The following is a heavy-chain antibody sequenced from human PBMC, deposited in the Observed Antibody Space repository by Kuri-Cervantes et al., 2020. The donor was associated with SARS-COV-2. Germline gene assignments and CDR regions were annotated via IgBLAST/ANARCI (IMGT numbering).Heavy chain of an antibody. D-gene: IGHD3-10*01. CDR1: GGSISSSSYY. CDR2: IYYSGST. V-gene: IGHV4-39*01. Sequence: ESLKISCTVSGGSISSSSYYWGWIRQLPGKGLEWIGSIYYSGSTYYNPSLKSRVTISVDTSKNQFSLKLSSVTAADTAVYYCARGERAFGVRGITDRRVNWFDPWGQGTLVTVSS. J-gene: IGHJ5*02. CDR3: ARGERAFGVRGITDRRVNWFDP.